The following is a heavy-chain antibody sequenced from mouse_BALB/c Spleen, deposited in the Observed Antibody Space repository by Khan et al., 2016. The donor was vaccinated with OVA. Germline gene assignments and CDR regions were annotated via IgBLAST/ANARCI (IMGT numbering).Heavy chain of an antibody. D-gene: IGHD4-1*01. J-gene: IGHJ3*01. V-gene: IGHV14-3*02. CDR3: VRDYWDVFAY. Sequence: VQLKQSGAELVKPGASVKLSCTASGFNIKDTYMHWVKQRPEQGLEWIGRIDPANGNTKYDPKFQGKATITADTSSNTAYLQLSSLTSEDTAVYYCVRDYWDVFAYWGQGTLVTGSA. CDR2: IDPANGNT. CDR1: GFNIKDTY.